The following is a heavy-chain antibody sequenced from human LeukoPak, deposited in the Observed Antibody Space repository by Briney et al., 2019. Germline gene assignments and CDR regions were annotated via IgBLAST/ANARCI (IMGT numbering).Heavy chain of an antibody. V-gene: IGHV1-24*01. CDR1: GYTLTELS. CDR3: ATVSYNLDYYYMDV. CDR2: FDPEDGET. J-gene: IGHJ6*03. D-gene: IGHD5-24*01. Sequence: ASVKVSCKVSGYTLTELSMHWVRQAPGKGIEWMGGFDPEDGETIYAQKFQGRVTMTEDTSTDTAYMELSSLRSEDTAVYYCATVSYNLDYYYMDVWGKGTTVTVSS.